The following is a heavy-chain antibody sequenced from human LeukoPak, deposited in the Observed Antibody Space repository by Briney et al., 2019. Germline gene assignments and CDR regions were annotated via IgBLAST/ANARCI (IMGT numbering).Heavy chain of an antibody. D-gene: IGHD3-9*01. CDR1: GGSFSGYY. Sequence: SETLSLTCAVYGGSFSGYYWSWIRQPPGKGLEWIGEINHSGSTNYNPSLKSRVTISVDTSKNQFSLKLSSVTAADTAVYYCARVPYYDILTGYYYFDYWGQGTLVTVSS. J-gene: IGHJ4*02. CDR3: ARVPYYDILTGYYYFDY. V-gene: IGHV4-34*01. CDR2: INHSGST.